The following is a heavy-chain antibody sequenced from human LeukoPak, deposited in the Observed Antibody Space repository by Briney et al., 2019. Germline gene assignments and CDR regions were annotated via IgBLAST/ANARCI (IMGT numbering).Heavy chain of an antibody. V-gene: IGHV3-23*01. CDR1: GFTFSSYA. CDR2: ISDSGDIT. D-gene: IGHD1-26*01. CDR3: AKDRRGGSYYAATLDI. Sequence: GGSLRLSCAASGFTFSSYAMSWVRQAPGKGLEWVSGISDSGDITYYADSVKGRFTIFRDNSKNTLYVQMNSLRVEDTAVYFCAKDRRGGSYYAATLDIWGPGTMVTVSS. J-gene: IGHJ3*02.